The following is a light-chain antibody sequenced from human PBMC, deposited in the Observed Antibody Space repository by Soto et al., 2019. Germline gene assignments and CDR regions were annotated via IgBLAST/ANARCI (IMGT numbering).Light chain of an antibody. J-gene: IGKJ2*01. CDR2: WAS. CDR1: RSVLYSSNNKNY. V-gene: IGKV4-1*01. CDR3: QQYLSPPYT. Sequence: DIVMTQSPDSLAVSVGERATINCKSSRSVLYSSNNKNYLAWYQQRPGQPPKLLIYWASTRESGVPDRFSGSGSGTDFTLTISSLQAEDVAVYYCQQYLSPPYTFGQGTKLEIK.